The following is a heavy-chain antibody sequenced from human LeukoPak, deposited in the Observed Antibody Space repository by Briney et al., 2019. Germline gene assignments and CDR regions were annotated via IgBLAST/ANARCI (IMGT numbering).Heavy chain of an antibody. CDR2: ITGSGGTT. D-gene: IGHD5-18*01. CDR1: AFTFSDYA. CDR3: ARGSYSYGYFGSY. V-gene: IGHV3-23*01. J-gene: IGHJ4*02. Sequence: SGGSLRLSCAASAFTFSDYAMTWVRQAPGKGLEWVSAITGSGGTTYYADSLKGRFTISRDNSKNTLYLQMNSLRAEDTALYYCARGSYSYGYFGSYWGQGTLVTVSS.